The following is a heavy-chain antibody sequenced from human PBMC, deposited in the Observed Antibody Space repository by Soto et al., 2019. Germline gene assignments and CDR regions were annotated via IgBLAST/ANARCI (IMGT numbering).Heavy chain of an antibody. Sequence: QVQLVESGGGVVQPGRSLRLSCAASGFTFSSYGMHWVRQAPGKGLEWVAVTSYDGSNKYYADSVKGRFTISRDNSKNTLYLQMNSLRAEDTAVYYCAKVSGSYFTGPTYYFDYWGQGTLVTVSS. CDR1: GFTFSSYG. V-gene: IGHV3-30*18. J-gene: IGHJ4*02. D-gene: IGHD1-26*01. CDR2: TSYDGSNK. CDR3: AKVSGSYFTGPTYYFDY.